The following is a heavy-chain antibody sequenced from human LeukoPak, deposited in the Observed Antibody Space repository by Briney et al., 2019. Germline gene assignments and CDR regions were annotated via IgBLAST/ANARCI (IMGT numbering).Heavy chain of an antibody. CDR3: ARTHATAIHYDY. CDR2: INSDGSST. V-gene: IGHV3-74*01. D-gene: IGHD4-17*01. CDR1: GFTFSSYW. Sequence: GGSLRLSCAASGFTFSSYWTHWVRQAPGKGLVWVSRINSDGSSTSYADSVKGRFTISRDNAKNTLYLQMNSLRAEDTAVYYCARTHATAIHYDYWGQGTLVTVSS. J-gene: IGHJ4*02.